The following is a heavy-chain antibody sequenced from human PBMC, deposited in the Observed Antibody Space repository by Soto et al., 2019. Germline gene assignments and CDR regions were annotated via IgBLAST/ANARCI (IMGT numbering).Heavy chain of an antibody. CDR1: GFPFRCFS. CDR2: ISGSGGST. CDR3: AKDLQDIVLVPAARDLYGMDV. Sequence: GGSLRLSFAPSGFPFRCFSLRWVRQAPWPGLEWVSAISGSGGSTYYADSVKGRFTISRDNSKNTLYLQMNSLRAEDTAVYYCAKDLQDIVLVPAARDLYGMDVWGQGTTVTVS. J-gene: IGHJ6*02. D-gene: IGHD2-2*01. V-gene: IGHV3-23*01.